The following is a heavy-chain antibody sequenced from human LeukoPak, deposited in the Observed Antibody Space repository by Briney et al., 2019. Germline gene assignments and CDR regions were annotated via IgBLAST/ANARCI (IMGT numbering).Heavy chain of an antibody. V-gene: IGHV3-74*01. Sequence: GGSLRLSCAASGLTFSNHWMHWVRQAPGKGLMWVSRINRDGSRTDYADSVKGRFTISRDDAKNTLYLQVNSLRAEDTAVYFCARGGSDTAMAHDYWGQGTLVTVSS. CDR2: INRDGSRT. CDR1: GLTFSNHW. CDR3: ARGGSDTAMAHDY. D-gene: IGHD5-18*01. J-gene: IGHJ4*02.